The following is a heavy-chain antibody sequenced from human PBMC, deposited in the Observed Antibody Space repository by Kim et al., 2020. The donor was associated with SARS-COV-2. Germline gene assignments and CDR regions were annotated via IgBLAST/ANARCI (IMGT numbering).Heavy chain of an antibody. D-gene: IGHD3-22*01. CDR3: AKDSPYYDSSGYFH. V-gene: IGHV3-9*01. J-gene: IGHJ4*02. Sequence: YADSVKCHFTISSDNAKNSMYLQMNSLRAEDTVLYYCAKDSPYYDSSGYFHWGQGTLVTVSS.